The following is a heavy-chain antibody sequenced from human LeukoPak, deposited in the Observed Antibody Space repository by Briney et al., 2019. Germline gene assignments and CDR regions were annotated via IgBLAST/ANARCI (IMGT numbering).Heavy chain of an antibody. CDR3: AELGITMIGGV. J-gene: IGHJ6*04. Sequence: GGSLRLSCAASGFTFSSYSMSWVRQAPGKGLEWVSGNSGSGGSTKYADSVEGRFTISRDNSKNTVYLQMNSLRAEDTAVYYCAELGITMIGGVWGKGTTVTISS. V-gene: IGHV3-23*01. CDR2: NSGSGGST. CDR1: GFTFSSYS. D-gene: IGHD3-10*02.